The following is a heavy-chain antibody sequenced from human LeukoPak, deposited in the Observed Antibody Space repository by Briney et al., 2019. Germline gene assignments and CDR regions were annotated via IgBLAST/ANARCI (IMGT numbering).Heavy chain of an antibody. CDR1: GGTFSSYA. J-gene: IGHJ6*03. V-gene: IGHV1-69*05. D-gene: IGHD3-22*01. CDR3: ARSPYYYDSSGYYYGYYYYYMDV. Sequence: GASVKVSCKASGGTFSSYAIIWVRQAPGQGLEWMGRIIPIFGTANYAQKFQGRVTITTDESTSTAYMELSSLRSEDTAVYYCARSPYYYDSSGYYYGYYYYYMDVWGKGTTVTVSS. CDR2: IIPIFGTA.